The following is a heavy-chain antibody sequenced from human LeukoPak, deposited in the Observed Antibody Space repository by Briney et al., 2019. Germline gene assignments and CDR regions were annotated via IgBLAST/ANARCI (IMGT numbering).Heavy chain of an antibody. V-gene: IGHV2-70*11. Sequence: GSGPTLVKPTQTLTLTCTFSGISLSTSGMCVSWIRQPPGKALEWLARIDWDDDKYYSTSLKTRLTISRDTSKNQVVLTMTNTDPVDTATYYCARISGLGYADLWFGELFDYWGQGTLVTVSS. D-gene: IGHD3-10*01. CDR1: GISLSTSGMC. J-gene: IGHJ4*02. CDR2: IDWDDDK. CDR3: ARISGLGYADLWFGELFDY.